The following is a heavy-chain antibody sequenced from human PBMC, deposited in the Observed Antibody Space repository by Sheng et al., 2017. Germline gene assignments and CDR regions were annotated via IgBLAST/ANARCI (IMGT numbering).Heavy chain of an antibody. V-gene: IGHV3-48*03. D-gene: IGHD4-17*01. CDR3: ARAATVTTYYYMDV. Sequence: EVQLVESGGGLVQPGGSLRLSCAASGFTFSSYEMNWVRQAPGKGLEWVSYISSSGSTIYYADSVKGRFTISRDNAKNSLYLQMNSLRAEDTAVYYCARAATVTTYYYMDVWGQGTTVTVSS. CDR2: ISSSGSTI. CDR1: GFTFSSYE. J-gene: IGHJ6*03.